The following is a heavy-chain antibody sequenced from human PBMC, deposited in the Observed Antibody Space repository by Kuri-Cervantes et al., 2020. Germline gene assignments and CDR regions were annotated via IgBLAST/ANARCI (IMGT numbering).Heavy chain of an antibody. CDR3: ARDSHYGWYGVDY. V-gene: IGHV3-11*01. CDR2: ISGDGTTT. J-gene: IGHJ4*02. Sequence: GESLKISCTASQFVLRDYMAWIRQAPGKGLEWISYISGDGTTTFYADSVKGRFTISRDKAKNSLFLQMNSLRAEDTAVYYCARDSHYGWYGVDYWGQGTLVTVLL. CDR1: QFVLRDY. D-gene: IGHD6-19*01.